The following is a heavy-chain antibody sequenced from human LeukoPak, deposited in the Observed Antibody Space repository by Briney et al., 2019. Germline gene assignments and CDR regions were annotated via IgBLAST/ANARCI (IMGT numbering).Heavy chain of an antibody. CDR2: IYYSGST. CDR1: GGSISSYY. Sequence: SETLSLTCTVSGGSISSYYWSWIRQPPGKGLEWIGYIYYSGSTNYNPSLKSRVTISVDTSKNQFSLRLSSLSAADTAVYYCARGISGYFGTSGYYYDYWGQGTLVTVSS. D-gene: IGHD3-22*01. J-gene: IGHJ4*02. V-gene: IGHV4-59*12. CDR3: ARGISGYFGTSGYYYDY.